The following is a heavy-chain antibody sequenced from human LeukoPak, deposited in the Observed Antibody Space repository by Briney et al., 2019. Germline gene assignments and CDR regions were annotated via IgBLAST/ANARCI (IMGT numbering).Heavy chain of an antibody. V-gene: IGHV3-48*03. D-gene: IGHD6-19*01. CDR3: ESEGGWDDFDS. J-gene: IGHJ4*02. CDR2: SSSSGNLI. Sequence: QPGGSLTLSCEASALTVSSYYMNCVRQAPGKGLEWVSYSSSSGNLIHYADSVKGRFTSDRDNATNSLYLQTNRVRADETSISYCESEGGWDDFDSWGQGNLVTVSS. CDR1: ALTVSSYY.